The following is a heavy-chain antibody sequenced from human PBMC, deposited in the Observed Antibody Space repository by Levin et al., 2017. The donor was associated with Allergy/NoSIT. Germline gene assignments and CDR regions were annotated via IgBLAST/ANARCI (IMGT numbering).Heavy chain of an antibody. V-gene: IGHV4-59*01. D-gene: IGHD4-23*01. J-gene: IGHJ4*02. CDR3: ARAFPDYGSSAFDY. Sequence: SETLSLTGTVSGDSSGNYYWSWIRQPPGKGLEWIGSVYNSGSIKYNPSLKTRVTILADTSKKQFSLKMTSVTAADTAVYYCARAFPDYGSSAFDYWGQGTQVTFSS. CDR2: VYNSGSI. CDR1: GDSSGNYY.